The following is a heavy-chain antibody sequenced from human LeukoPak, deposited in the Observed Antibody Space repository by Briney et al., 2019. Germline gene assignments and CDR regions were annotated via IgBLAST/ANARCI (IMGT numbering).Heavy chain of an antibody. CDR3: ARGTDDYGGNSRLFDYY. D-gene: IGHD4-23*01. CDR1: GGSISSSSYY. Sequence: SETLSLTCTVSGGSISSSSYYWGWIRQPPGKGLEWIGSIYYSGSTYYNPSLKSRVTISVDTSKNQFSLKLSSVTAADTAVYYCARGTDDYGGNSRLFDYYWGQGTLVTVSS. V-gene: IGHV4-39*01. J-gene: IGHJ4*02. CDR2: IYYSGST.